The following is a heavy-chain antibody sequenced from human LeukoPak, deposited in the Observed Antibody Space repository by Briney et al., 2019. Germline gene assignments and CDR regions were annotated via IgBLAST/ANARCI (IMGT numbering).Heavy chain of an antibody. J-gene: IGHJ4*02. V-gene: IGHV4-39*01. Sequence: SETLSLTCTVSGGSISSSSYYWGWIRQPPGKGLEWIGSIYYSGSTYYNPSLKSRVTISVDTSKNQFSLKLSSVTAADTAVYYCARLRGDHYYDSSGYYPDYWGQGTLVTVSS. CDR3: ARLRGDHYYDSSGYYPDY. CDR2: IYYSGST. D-gene: IGHD3-22*01. CDR1: GGSISSSSYY.